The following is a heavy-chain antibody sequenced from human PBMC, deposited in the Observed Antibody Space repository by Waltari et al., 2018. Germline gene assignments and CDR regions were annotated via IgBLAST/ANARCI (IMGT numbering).Heavy chain of an antibody. CDR1: DDSISGYF. V-gene: IGHV4-59*07. D-gene: IGHD5-18*01. Sequence: QVQLQESGPGLVKPSDTLSLSRTVSDDSISGYFWTWIRPPPGKGLEWIGYISYSGSSNYNPSLQSRVTISLDTSKNQFSLKLTSVTAADTAVYYCARKPVGYSYGYDSWGQGTLVTVSS. CDR2: ISYSGSS. J-gene: IGHJ4*02. CDR3: ARKPVGYSYGYDS.